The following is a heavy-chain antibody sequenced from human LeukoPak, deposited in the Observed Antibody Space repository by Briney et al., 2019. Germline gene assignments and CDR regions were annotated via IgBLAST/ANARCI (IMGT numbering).Heavy chain of an antibody. CDR2: IIPIFGTA. J-gene: IGHJ4*02. CDR3: ARVADSSGYSRGYYFDY. CDR1: GGTFSSYT. D-gene: IGHD3-22*01. V-gene: IGHV1-69*05. Sequence: ASVKVSCKASGGTFSSYTISWVRQAPGQGLEWMGRIIPIFGTANYAQKFQGRVTITTDESTSTAYMELSSLGSEDTAVYYCARVADSSGYSRGYYFDYWGQGTLVTVSS.